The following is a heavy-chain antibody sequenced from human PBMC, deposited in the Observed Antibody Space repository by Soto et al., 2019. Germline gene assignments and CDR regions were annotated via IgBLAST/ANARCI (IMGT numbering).Heavy chain of an antibody. CDR1: GFTFSSYS. CDR3: ARDVDYDYIWGSYRSYPDAFDI. J-gene: IGHJ3*02. Sequence: EVQLVESGGGLVQPGGSLRLSCAASGFTFSSYSMNWVRQAPGKGLEWVSYISSSSSTIYYADSVKGRFTISRDNAKNSRHLQMNRLSAEDTDVYYGARDVDYDYIWGSYRSYPDAFDIRGQGTMVTGSS. CDR2: ISSSSSTI. V-gene: IGHV3-48*01. D-gene: IGHD3-16*02.